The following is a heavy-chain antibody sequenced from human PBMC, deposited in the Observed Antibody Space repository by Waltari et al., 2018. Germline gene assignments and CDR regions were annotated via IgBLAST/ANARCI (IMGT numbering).Heavy chain of an antibody. V-gene: IGHV4-34*02. J-gene: IGHJ5*02. CDR1: GGSLSGYH. CDR2: THDSGIT. CDR3: TRGAAKAVAGTFWFDP. D-gene: IGHD6-19*01. Sequence: QVQLQQWGAGLLKPSETLPLTCGVYGGSLSGYHWCWIRQPPGRGLEWIGETHDSGITNYNPSLKNRLTISMDMSKNQFSLRLSSVTAADTAAYYCTRGAAKAVAGTFWFDPWGQGTLVTVSS.